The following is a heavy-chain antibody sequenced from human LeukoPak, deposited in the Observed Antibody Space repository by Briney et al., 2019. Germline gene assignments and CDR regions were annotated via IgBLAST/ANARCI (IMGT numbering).Heavy chain of an antibody. CDR2: INSGGSST. J-gene: IGHJ3*02. CDR1: GFTFSSYW. Sequence: PGRSLRLSCAASGFTFSSYWMNWVRQAPGKGLLWVSRINSGGSSTTYADSVKGRFTISRDNAKNTLYLQMSSLKAEDTAVYYCSGHAAAGDGFDIWGQGTMVTVSS. CDR3: SGHAAAGDGFDI. D-gene: IGHD2-2*01. V-gene: IGHV3-74*01.